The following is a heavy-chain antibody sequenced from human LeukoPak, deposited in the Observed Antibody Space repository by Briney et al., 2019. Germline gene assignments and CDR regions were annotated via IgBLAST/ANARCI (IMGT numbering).Heavy chain of an antibody. CDR2: ISSSSSYI. V-gene: IGHV3-21*01. J-gene: IGHJ5*02. D-gene: IGHD3-10*01. CDR1: GFTFSSYS. CDR3: ARVALGSGSPWA. Sequence: GGSLRLSCAASGFTFSSYSMSWVRQAPGKGLEWVSSISSSSSYIYYADSVKGRFTISRDNAKNSLYLQMNSLRAEDTAVYYCARVALGSGSPWAWGQGTLVTVSS.